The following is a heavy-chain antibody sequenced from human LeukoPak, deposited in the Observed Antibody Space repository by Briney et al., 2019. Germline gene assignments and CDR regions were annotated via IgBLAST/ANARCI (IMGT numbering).Heavy chain of an antibody. V-gene: IGHV3-64*01. Sequence: GGSLRLSCAASGFTFSTYAMQWVRQAPGKGLEYVSAISSNGDITSYANSVKGRFAISRDNSKNTLYLQMGSLRTEDMAVYYCARASARDIKDYWGQGTLVTVSS. CDR2: ISSNGDIT. J-gene: IGHJ4*02. CDR3: ARASARDIKDY. CDR1: GFTFSTYA. D-gene: IGHD3-3*01.